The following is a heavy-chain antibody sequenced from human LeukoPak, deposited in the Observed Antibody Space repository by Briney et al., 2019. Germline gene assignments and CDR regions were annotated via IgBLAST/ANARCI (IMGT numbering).Heavy chain of an antibody. D-gene: IGHD3-10*01. CDR2: IYYSGST. Sequence: SETLSLTCTVSGGSISSSSYYWGWIRQPPGKGLEWIGSIYYSGSTYYNPSLKSRVTISVDTSKNQFSLKLSSVTAADTAVYYCARHNSPGGLLWFGELLGYFDYWGQGTLVTVPS. V-gene: IGHV4-39*01. J-gene: IGHJ4*02. CDR3: ARHNSPGGLLWFGELLGYFDY. CDR1: GGSISSSSYY.